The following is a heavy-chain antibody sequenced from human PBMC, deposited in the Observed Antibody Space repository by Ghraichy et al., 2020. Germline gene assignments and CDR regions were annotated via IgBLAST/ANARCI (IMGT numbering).Heavy chain of an antibody. D-gene: IGHD3-22*01. CDR1: GGSISSYY. CDR3: ARIGDYDSSGKGVSAAGFGAFDI. CDR2: IYYSGST. Sequence: SETLSLTCTVSGGSISSYYWSWIRQPPGKGLEWIGYIYYSGSTNYNPSLKSRVTISVDTSKNQFSLKLSSVTAADTAVYYCARIGDYDSSGKGVSAAGFGAFDIWGQGTMVTVSS. J-gene: IGHJ3*02. V-gene: IGHV4-59*01.